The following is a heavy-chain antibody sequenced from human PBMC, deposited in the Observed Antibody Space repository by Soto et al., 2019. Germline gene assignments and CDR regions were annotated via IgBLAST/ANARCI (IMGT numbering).Heavy chain of an antibody. CDR3: ARESSGYYYFY. Sequence: SVKVYCKAAGYTYSSDAISWVRKAPGQGLEWMGGIIPIFGTANYAQKFQGRVTITADESTSTAYMELSSLRSEDTAVYYCARESSGYYYFYWGQGTLVTVSS. D-gene: IGHD3-22*01. V-gene: IGHV1-69*13. J-gene: IGHJ4*02. CDR1: GYTYSSDA. CDR2: IIPIFGTA.